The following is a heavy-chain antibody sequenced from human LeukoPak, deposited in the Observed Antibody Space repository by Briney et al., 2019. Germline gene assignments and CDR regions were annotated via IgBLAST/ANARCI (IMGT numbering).Heavy chain of an antibody. J-gene: IGHJ3*02. CDR1: GFTFSSYA. CDR2: ISYDGSNK. V-gene: IGHV3-30*04. D-gene: IGHD3-10*01. CDR3: AREPAMVRGGAFDI. Sequence: GRSLRLSCAASGFTFSSYAMHWVRQAPGKGLEWVAVISYDGSNKYYADSVKGRFTISRDNSKNTLYLQMNSLRAEDTAVYYCAREPAMVRGGAFDIWGQGTMVTVSS.